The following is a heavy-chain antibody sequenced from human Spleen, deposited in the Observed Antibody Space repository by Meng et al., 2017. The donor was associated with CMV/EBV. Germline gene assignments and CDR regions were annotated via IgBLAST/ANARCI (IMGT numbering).Heavy chain of an antibody. CDR2: INPSSGST. J-gene: IGHJ3*01. Sequence: ASVKVSCKTSGYTFTGYYIHWVRQAPGQGLEWMGWINPSSGSTKYSEKFQGRVTMTRGTSINTAHMELRRLKSGDTAVFYCARDDGYNGNPFDFWGQGTMVTVSS. V-gene: IGHV1-2*02. D-gene: IGHD5-24*01. CDR1: GYTFTGYY. CDR3: ARDDGYNGNPFDF.